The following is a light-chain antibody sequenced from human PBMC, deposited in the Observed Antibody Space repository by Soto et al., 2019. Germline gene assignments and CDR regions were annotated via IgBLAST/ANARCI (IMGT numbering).Light chain of an antibody. CDR2: DAS. V-gene: IGKV1-39*01. CDR1: QSISNF. Sequence: DIQMTQSPSSLSASVGDRVTITCRASQSISNFLNWYQQKPGKAPKLLIYDASSLQSGVPSRFNGSGSGTDFTLTISSLQPEDFATYYCQQTYNTPVTFGQGTRLEIK. CDR3: QQTYNTPVT. J-gene: IGKJ5*01.